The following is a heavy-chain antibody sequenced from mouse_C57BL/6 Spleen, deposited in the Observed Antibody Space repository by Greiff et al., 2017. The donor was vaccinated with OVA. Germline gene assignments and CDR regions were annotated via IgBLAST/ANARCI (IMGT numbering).Heavy chain of an antibody. CDR1: GYTFTSYW. CDR2: IHPNSGST. V-gene: IGHV1-64*01. J-gene: IGHJ2*01. D-gene: IGHD2-13*01. CDR3: ARTSVYYFDY. Sequence: QVQLQQPGAELVKPGASVKLSCKASGYTFTSYWMHWVKQRPGQGLEWIGMIHPNSGSTNYNEKFKSKATLTVDKSSSTAYMQLSSLTSESSAGYYCARTSVYYFDYWGQGTTLTVSS.